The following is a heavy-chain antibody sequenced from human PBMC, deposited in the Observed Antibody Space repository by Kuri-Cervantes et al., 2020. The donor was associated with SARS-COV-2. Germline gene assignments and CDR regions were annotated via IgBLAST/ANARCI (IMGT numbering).Heavy chain of an antibody. D-gene: IGHD3-22*01. J-gene: IGHJ5*02. CDR2: TYYSGST. Sequence: SETLSLTCSVSGGSLTRSSYYWGWIRQPPGKGLEWIGSTYYSGSTHYNPSLKSRVSVSIDTSKNQFSLKVTSVTAGDTAVYYCVRQTDYYVSRPDYQRHHWFDPWGQGTLVTVSS. CDR1: GGSLTRSSYY. CDR3: VRQTDYYVSRPDYQRHHWFDP. V-gene: IGHV4-39*01.